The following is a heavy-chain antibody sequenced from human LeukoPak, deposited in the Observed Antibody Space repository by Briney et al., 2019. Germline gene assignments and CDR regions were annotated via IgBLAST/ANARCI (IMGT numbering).Heavy chain of an antibody. V-gene: IGHV3-48*01. CDR3: ARDPCSSTSCYTQYFDY. Sequence: GGSLRLSCAASGFTFSSYSMNWVRQAPGKGLEWVSYISSSSSTIYYADSVKGRFTISRDNAKNSLYLQMNSLRAEDTAVYYCARDPCSSTSCYTQYFDYWGQGTLVTVSS. J-gene: IGHJ4*02. CDR1: GFTFSSYS. D-gene: IGHD2-2*02. CDR2: ISSSSSTI.